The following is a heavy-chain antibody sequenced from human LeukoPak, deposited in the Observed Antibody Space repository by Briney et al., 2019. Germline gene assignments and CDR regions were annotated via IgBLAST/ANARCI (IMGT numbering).Heavy chain of an antibody. V-gene: IGHV4-39*01. CDR2: IYYSVST. J-gene: IGHJ4*02. CDR3: AIHNGSYLFDG. CDR1: GGSIRSSSYY. Sequence: SVTLSLTCTVSGGSIRSSSYYWGWLRQPPGKRLELIGYIYYSVSTNYNPSLKSRVTISVDTSKNQFSLKLSSVTAADTAVYYCAIHNGSYLFDGWGQGTLVTVSS. D-gene: IGHD2-15*01.